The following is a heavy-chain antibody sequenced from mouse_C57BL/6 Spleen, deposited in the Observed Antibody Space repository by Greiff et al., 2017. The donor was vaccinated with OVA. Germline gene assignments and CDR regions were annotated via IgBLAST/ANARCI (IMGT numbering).Heavy chain of an antibody. CDR2: IDPSDSYT. J-gene: IGHJ2*01. D-gene: IGHD2-1*01. Sequence: VQLQQPGAELVMPGASVKLSCKASGYTFTSYWMHWVKQRPGQGLEWIGEIDPSDSYTNYNQKFKGKSTLTVDKSSSTAYMQLSSLTSEDSAVYYCARLDYGNYGYFDYWGQGTTLTVSS. V-gene: IGHV1-69*01. CDR1: GYTFTSYW. CDR3: ARLDYGNYGYFDY.